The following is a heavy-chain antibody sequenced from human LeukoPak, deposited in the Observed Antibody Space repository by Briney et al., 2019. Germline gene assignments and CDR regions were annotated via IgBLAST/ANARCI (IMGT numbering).Heavy chain of an antibody. Sequence: SQTLSLTCAISGDSVSNNNAAWNWIRQSPSRGLEWLGRTYYRSKWFNDYAVSVKSRITIKPDTSKNQFSLQLNSVTPEDTAVYYCTGEPEQQLVRAWFDPWGQGTLVTVSS. CDR1: GDSVSNNNAA. D-gene: IGHD6-13*01. CDR3: TGEPEQQLVRAWFDP. V-gene: IGHV6-1*01. CDR2: TYYRSKWFN. J-gene: IGHJ5*02.